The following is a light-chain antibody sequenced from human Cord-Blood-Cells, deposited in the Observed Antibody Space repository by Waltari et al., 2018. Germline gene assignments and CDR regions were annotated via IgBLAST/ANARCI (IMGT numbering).Light chain of an antibody. CDR1: SLRSYY. J-gene: IGLJ1*01. CDR2: GKN. CDR3: NSRDSSGNHLYV. Sequence: SSELTQDPAVSVALGQTVRITCQGDSLRSYYASWYQQKPRQAPVLVIYGKNNRPSGLPDRFSGSSSGNTASLTITGAQAEDEADYYCNSRDSSGNHLYVFGTGTKVTVL. V-gene: IGLV3-19*01.